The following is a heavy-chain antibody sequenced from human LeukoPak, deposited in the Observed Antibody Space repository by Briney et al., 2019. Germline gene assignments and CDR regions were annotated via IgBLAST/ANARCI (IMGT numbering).Heavy chain of an antibody. CDR3: ARGDSSSWYDPVDY. V-gene: IGHV1-2*02. D-gene: IGHD6-13*01. Sequence: ASVKVSRKASGYTFTGYYMHWVRQAPGQGLEWMGWINPNSGGTNYAQKFQGRVTMTRDTSISTAYMELSRLRSDDTAVYYCARGDSSSWYDPVDYWGQGTLVTVSS. J-gene: IGHJ4*02. CDR2: INPNSGGT. CDR1: GYTFTGYY.